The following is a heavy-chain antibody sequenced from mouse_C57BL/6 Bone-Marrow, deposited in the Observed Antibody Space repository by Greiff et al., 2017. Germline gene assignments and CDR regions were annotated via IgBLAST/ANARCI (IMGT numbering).Heavy chain of an antibody. CDR1: GYTFTDYE. CDR3: TRRGAY. CDR2: IDPETGGT. J-gene: IGHJ3*01. Sequence: QVQLQQSGAELVRPGASVTLSCKASGYTFTDYEMHWVKQTPVHGLEWIGAIDPETGGTAYNQKFKGKAILTADKSSSTAYMELRTLTSEDSAVYYCTRRGAYWGQGTLVTVSA. V-gene: IGHV1-15*01.